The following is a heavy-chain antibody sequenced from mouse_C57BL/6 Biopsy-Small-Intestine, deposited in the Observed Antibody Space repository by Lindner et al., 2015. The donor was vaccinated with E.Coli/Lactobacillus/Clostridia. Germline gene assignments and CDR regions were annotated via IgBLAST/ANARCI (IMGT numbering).Heavy chain of an antibody. D-gene: IGHD2-13*01. CDR1: GSNFITST. CDR2: IAVGSGNT. V-gene: IGHV1-4*01. Sequence: SVKVSCKSSGSNFITSTVQWVRQARGQRLEWIGWIAVGSGNTKTGQEFQGRVSFSRDMSTHTVYMELSSLTSEDTAVYYCAPDPFYSGDSGIDSWGQGTLVTVSS. CDR3: APDPFYSGDSGIDS. J-gene: IGHJ4*01.